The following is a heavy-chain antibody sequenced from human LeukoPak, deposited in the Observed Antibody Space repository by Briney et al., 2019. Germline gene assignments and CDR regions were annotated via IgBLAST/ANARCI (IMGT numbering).Heavy chain of an antibody. J-gene: IGHJ4*02. CDR3: ARHERTRLWFGVPHFDY. CDR2: ISYDGSNK. V-gene: IGHV3-30*04. D-gene: IGHD3-10*01. CDR1: GFTFSSYA. Sequence: PGRSLRLSCAASGFTFSSYAMHWVRQAPGKGLEWVAVISYDGSNKYYADSVKGRFTISRDNSKNTLYLQMNSLRAEDTAVYYCARHERTRLWFGVPHFDYWGQGTLVTVSS.